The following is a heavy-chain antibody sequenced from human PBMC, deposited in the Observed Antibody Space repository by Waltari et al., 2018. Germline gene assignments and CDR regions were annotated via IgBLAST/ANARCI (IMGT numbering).Heavy chain of an antibody. J-gene: IGHJ4*02. CDR3: ARYPPVSGSYYFDY. Sequence: QVQLVESGGGVVQPGGSLRLSCAASGFTFSSYGMHWVRQAPGKGLEWVAFIRYDGSNKYYADSVKGRFTISRDNSKNTLYLQMNRLRAEDTAVYYCARYPPVSGSYYFDYWGQGTLVTVSS. CDR2: IRYDGSNK. CDR1: GFTFSSYG. D-gene: IGHD1-26*01. V-gene: IGHV3-30*02.